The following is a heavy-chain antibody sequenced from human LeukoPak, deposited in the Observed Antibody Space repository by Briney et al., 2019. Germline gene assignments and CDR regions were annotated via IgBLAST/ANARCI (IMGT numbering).Heavy chain of an antibody. CDR1: GFTFSSYW. CDR2: INTDGSST. CDR3: KVGATNDAFDI. J-gene: IGHJ3*02. Sequence: GWSLRLSCAASGFTFSSYWMHWVRQAPGKGLVWVSRINTDGSSTSYADSVKGRFTISRDNAKNTLYLQMNSLRAEDTAVYYCKVGATNDAFDIWGQGTMVTVSS. V-gene: IGHV3-74*01. D-gene: IGHD1-26*01.